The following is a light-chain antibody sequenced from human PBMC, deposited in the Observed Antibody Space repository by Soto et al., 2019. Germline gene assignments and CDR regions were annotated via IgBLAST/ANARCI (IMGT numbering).Light chain of an antibody. CDR1: QGINNR. V-gene: IGKV1-16*02. J-gene: IGKJ4*01. Sequence: DIQMTQSPSSLSASVADRVTITCRASQGINNRLAWFQQKQGKAPKSLIYGASSLQSGVPSKFSGSGSGTTFSLTISSLQPEDFATDYCQQYNSYPLTFGGGTKVEI. CDR2: GAS. CDR3: QQYNSYPLT.